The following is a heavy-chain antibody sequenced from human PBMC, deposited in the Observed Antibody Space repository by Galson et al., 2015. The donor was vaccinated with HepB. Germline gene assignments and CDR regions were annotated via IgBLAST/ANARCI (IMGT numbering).Heavy chain of an antibody. Sequence: SLRLSCAASGFTFTRYTMGWVRQAPGKGLKWVSSLSVNGDISYYEDSVKGRFTISRDNSKKMVYLQMNGLRAEDTGVYYCAKVAILGATPHYFDYLGQGTLVTVSS. J-gene: IGHJ4*02. V-gene: IGHV3-23*01. D-gene: IGHD3-16*01. CDR2: LSVNGDIS. CDR1: GFTFTRYT. CDR3: AKVAILGATPHYFDY.